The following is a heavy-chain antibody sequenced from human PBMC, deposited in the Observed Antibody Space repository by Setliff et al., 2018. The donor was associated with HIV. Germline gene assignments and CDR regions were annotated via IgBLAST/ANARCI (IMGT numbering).Heavy chain of an antibody. J-gene: IGHJ5*02. CDR2: IIPMYGVT. Sequence: GASVKVSCKASGYTLTNYPIHWVRQAPGQGPEWMGGIIPMYGVTNYAQKFQGRGTIKNDESTSTAYMELSSLRSEDTALYYCALPFCSGGNCWSSASLPPSLLFDPSCPGPLVTVSS. CDR3: ALPFCSGGNCWSSASLPPSLLFDP. D-gene: IGHD2-15*01. V-gene: IGHV1-69*05. CDR1: GYTLTNYP.